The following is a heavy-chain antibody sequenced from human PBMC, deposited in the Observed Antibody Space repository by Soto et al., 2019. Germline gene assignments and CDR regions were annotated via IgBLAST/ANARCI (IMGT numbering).Heavy chain of an antibody. D-gene: IGHD5-12*01. Sequence: GASVKVSCKASGYTFTGYYMHWVRQAPGQGLEWMGWINPNSGGTNYAQKFQGRVTMTRDTSISTAYLQWSSLKASDTAMYYCARQVATIYYYYGMDVWGQGTTVTVSS. CDR3: ARQVATIYYYYGMDV. J-gene: IGHJ6*02. CDR1: GYTFTGYY. V-gene: IGHV1-2*02. CDR2: INPNSGGT.